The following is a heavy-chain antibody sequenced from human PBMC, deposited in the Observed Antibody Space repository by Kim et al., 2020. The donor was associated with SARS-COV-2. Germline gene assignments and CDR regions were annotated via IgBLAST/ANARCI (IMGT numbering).Heavy chain of an antibody. CDR3: VPGCTNGVCPHAPPRFDP. D-gene: IGHD2-8*01. V-gene: IGHV3-30*03. CDR1: GFTFSSYG. CDR2: ISYDGSNK. Sequence: GGSLRLSCAASGFTFSSYGMHWVRQAPGKGLEWVAVISYDGSNKYYADSVKGRFTISRDNSKNTLYLQMNSLRAEDTAVYYCVPGCTNGVCPHAPPRFDPWGQGTLVTVSS. J-gene: IGHJ5*02.